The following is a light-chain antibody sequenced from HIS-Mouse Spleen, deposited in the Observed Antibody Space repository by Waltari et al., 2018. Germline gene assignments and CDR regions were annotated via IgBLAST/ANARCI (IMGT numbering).Light chain of an antibody. CDR2: KAS. Sequence: DIQMTQSPSTLSASVGDRVTITCRASQSISSWLAWYQRKPGKAPKLLIYKASSLESGVPSRCSGSGSGTEFTLTISSLQPDDFATYYCQQYNSYSYTFGQGTKLEIK. CDR3: QQYNSYSYT. J-gene: IGKJ2*01. V-gene: IGKV1-5*03. CDR1: QSISSW.